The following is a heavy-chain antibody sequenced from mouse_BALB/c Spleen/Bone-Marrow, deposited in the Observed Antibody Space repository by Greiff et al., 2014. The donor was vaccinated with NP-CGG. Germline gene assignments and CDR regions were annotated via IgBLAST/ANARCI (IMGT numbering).Heavy chain of an antibody. Sequence: EVKLVESGPELVKPGASVKVSCKASGYAFTSYNMYWVKQSHGKSLEWIGYIDPYNGGTSYNQKFKGKATLTVDKSSSTAYMHLNSLTSEDSAVYYCARRYYYYGSGDAMDYWGQGTSVTVSS. V-gene: IGHV1S135*01. CDR1: GYAFTSYN. J-gene: IGHJ4*01. CDR2: IDPYNGGT. D-gene: IGHD1-1*01. CDR3: ARRYYYYGSGDAMDY.